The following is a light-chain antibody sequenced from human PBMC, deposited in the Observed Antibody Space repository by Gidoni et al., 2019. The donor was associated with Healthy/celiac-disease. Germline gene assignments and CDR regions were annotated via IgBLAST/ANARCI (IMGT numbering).Light chain of an antibody. V-gene: IGLV3-25*03. CDR2: KDS. CDR1: ALPKQY. J-gene: IGLJ3*02. CDR3: QSADSSGTYLWV. Sequence: SYELTQPLSLSVSPGQTASITCSGDALPKQYAYWYQQKPGKAPVLVIYKDSERPSGSPERFSGASSGTTVTLTISGVQAEDEADYYCQSADSSGTYLWVFGGGTKLTVL.